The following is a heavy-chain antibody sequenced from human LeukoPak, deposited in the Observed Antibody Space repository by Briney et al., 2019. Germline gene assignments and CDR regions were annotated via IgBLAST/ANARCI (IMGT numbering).Heavy chain of an antibody. J-gene: IGHJ4*02. D-gene: IGHD2-2*01. CDR1: GFTVNSYW. CDR2: INRDGSYT. CDR3: AREGYCSSTSCYPDY. Sequence: GGSLRLSCAASGFTVNSYWMQWVRQAPGKGLVWVSRINRDGSYTRNADSVKGRFTISKDSAENTLFLQMNSLRAEDTAVYYCAREGYCSSTSCYPDYWGQGTLVTVSS. V-gene: IGHV3-74*01.